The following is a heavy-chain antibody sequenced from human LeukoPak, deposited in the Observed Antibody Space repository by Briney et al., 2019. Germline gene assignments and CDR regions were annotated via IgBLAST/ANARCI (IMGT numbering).Heavy chain of an antibody. Sequence: PGGSLRLSCASSGFIFSSYGMYWVRQAPGKGLEWVALIRYDGSNKYYADSVKGRFTISRDNSKNTLYLQMNSLRGEDTATYYCAKDIGSRRFNYGMDVWGQGTTVTVSS. D-gene: IGHD6-19*01. J-gene: IGHJ6*02. CDR1: GFIFSSYG. CDR3: AKDIGSRRFNYGMDV. V-gene: IGHV3-30*02. CDR2: IRYDGSNK.